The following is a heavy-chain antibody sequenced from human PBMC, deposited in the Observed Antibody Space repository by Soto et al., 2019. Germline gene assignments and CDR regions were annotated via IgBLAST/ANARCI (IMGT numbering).Heavy chain of an antibody. CDR3: AKESSSGYSYFDY. CDR2: ISGSGGST. Sequence: GGSLRLSCAASGFTVSSYAMSWVRQAPGKGLEWVSAISGSGGSTYYADSVKGRFTISRDNSKNTPYLQMNSLRAEDTAVYYCAKESSSGYSYFDYWGQGTLVTVSS. D-gene: IGHD3-22*01. CDR1: GFTVSSYA. V-gene: IGHV3-23*01. J-gene: IGHJ4*02.